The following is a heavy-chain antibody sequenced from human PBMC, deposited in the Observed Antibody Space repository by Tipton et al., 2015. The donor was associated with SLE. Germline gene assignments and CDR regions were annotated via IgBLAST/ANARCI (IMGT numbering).Heavy chain of an antibody. CDR2: IYSNGAT. J-gene: IGHJ4*02. CDR3: ARDYGDYFDY. V-gene: IGHV4-61*02. D-gene: IGHD4-17*01. CDR1: GGSIISGIYY. Sequence: TLSLTCNVSGGSIISGIYYWTWMRQPAGKGLEWIGRIYSNGATNYNPSLKSRVTISVDTSKNQFSLKLTSVTAADTAVYYCARDYGDYFDYWGQGTLVTVSS.